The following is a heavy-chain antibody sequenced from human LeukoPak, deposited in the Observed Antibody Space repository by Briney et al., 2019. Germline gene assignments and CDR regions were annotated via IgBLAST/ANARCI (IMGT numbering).Heavy chain of an antibody. D-gene: IGHD6-19*01. J-gene: IGHJ4*02. Sequence: PSETLSLTCAVSGGSISSSNWWSWVRQPPGKGLEWIGEIYHSGSTNYNPSLKSRVTISVDKSKNQFSLKLSSVTAADTAVYHCARRAIAVAGREGFDYWGQGTLVTVSS. CDR2: IYHSGST. V-gene: IGHV4-4*02. CDR3: ARRAIAVAGREGFDY. CDR1: GGSISSSNW.